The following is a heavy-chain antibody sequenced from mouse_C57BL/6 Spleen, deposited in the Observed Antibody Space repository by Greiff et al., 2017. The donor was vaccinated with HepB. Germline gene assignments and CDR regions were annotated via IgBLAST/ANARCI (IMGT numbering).Heavy chain of an antibody. CDR1: GYTFTDYY. Sequence: VQLQQSGAELVRPGASVKLSCKASGYTFTDYYINWVKQRPGQGLEWIARIYPGSGNTYYNEKFKGKATLTAEKSSSTAYMQLSSLTSEDYAVYFCARGKIYYGSRDYFDYWGQGTTLTVSS. CDR3: ARGKIYYGSRDYFDY. V-gene: IGHV1-76*01. CDR2: IYPGSGNT. D-gene: IGHD1-1*01. J-gene: IGHJ2*01.